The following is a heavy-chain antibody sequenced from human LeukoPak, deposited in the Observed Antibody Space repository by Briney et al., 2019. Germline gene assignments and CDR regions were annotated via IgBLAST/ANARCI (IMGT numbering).Heavy chain of an antibody. CDR1: GGSISSYY. J-gene: IGHJ1*01. V-gene: IGHV4-59*08. CDR3: ARHSRYCSSTSCARGSIQH. Sequence: PLETLSLTCTVSGGSISSYYWSWIRQPPGKGLEWIGYIYYSGSTNYNPSLKSRVTISVDTSKNQFSLKLSSVTAADTAVYYCARHSRYCSSTSCARGSIQHWGQGTLVTVSS. CDR2: IYYSGST. D-gene: IGHD2-2*01.